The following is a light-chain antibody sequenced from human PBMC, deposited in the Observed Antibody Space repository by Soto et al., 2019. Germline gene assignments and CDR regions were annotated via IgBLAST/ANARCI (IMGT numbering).Light chain of an antibody. J-gene: IGLJ1*01. Sequence: QSVLTQPPSASWSPGQSVTISCTGTSSDVGGYNYVSWYQQHPGKAPKLMIYEVSKRPSGVPDRFSGSKSGNTASLTVSGLQAEDEADYYCISYAGSNNWNFGTGTKLTVL. V-gene: IGLV2-8*01. CDR3: ISYAGSNNWN. CDR1: SSDVGGYNY. CDR2: EVS.